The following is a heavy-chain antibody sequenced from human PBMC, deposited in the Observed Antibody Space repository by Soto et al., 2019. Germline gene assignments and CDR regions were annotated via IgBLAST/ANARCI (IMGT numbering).Heavy chain of an antibody. CDR3: ASAYYDSSGRELDDAFDI. CDR1: GGTFSSYA. V-gene: IGHV1-69*13. Sequence: SVKVSCKASGGTFSSYAISWVRQAPGQGLEWMGGIIPIFGTANYAQKFQGRVTITADESTSTAYMELSSLRSEDTAVYYCASAYYDSSGRELDDAFDIWGQGTMVTVSS. D-gene: IGHD3-22*01. J-gene: IGHJ3*02. CDR2: IIPIFGTA.